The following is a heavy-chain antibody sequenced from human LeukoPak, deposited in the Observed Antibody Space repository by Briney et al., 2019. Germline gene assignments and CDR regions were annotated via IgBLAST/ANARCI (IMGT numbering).Heavy chain of an antibody. D-gene: IGHD5-18*01. V-gene: IGHV4-61*02. CDR3: ASGTYSYYYDY. CDR2: IYTSGST. J-gene: IGHJ4*02. CDR1: GGSISSGSYY. Sequence: SQTLSLTCTVSGGSISSGSYYWSWIRQPAGKGLEWIGRIYTSGSTNYNPSLKSRVTISVDTSKNQFSLKLSSVTAADTAVYYCASGTYSYYYDYWGQGTLVTVSS.